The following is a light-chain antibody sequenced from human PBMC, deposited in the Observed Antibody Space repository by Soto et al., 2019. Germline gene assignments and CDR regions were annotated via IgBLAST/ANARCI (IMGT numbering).Light chain of an antibody. CDR3: SSYRGSNIFVV. CDR1: SNDIGSYNY. Sequence: QSALTQPPSASGSPGQSLTISCTGTSNDIGSYNYVSWYQQHPGKAPRLLIYEVSKRPLGVPDRFSGSKSGKTASLTVSGLQAEDEGDYYCSSYRGSNIFVVFGGGTKLTVL. J-gene: IGLJ2*01. V-gene: IGLV2-8*01. CDR2: EVS.